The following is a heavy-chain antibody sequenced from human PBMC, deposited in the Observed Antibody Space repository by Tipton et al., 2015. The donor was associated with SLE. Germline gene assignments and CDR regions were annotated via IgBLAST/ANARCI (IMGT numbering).Heavy chain of an antibody. D-gene: IGHD3-10*01. J-gene: IGHJ6*02. CDR3: ARFLVQGVYYKGLDV. CDR2: IYYSGST. Sequence: TLSLTCTVSGGSISSSYWSWIRQPPGKGLEWIGYIYYSGSTNYNPSLKSRVTISIDTSKNQYSLRLTSVTAADTAVYYCARFLVQGVYYKGLDVWGQGTTVTVTS. CDR1: GGSISSSY. V-gene: IGHV4-59*01.